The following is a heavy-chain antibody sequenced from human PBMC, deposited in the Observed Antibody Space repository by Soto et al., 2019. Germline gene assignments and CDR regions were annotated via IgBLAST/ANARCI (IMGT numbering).Heavy chain of an antibody. CDR2: IYYSGST. J-gene: IGHJ4*02. V-gene: IGHV4-31*03. CDR1: GGSISSGGYY. CDR3: ASLPSAYYYDSSGYYYFDY. Sequence: QVQLQESGPGLVKPSQTLSLTCTVSGGSISSGGYYWSWIRQHPGKGLEWIGYIYYSGSTYYNPSLKSRVTITVDTSKNRFCLKLSSVPAAATAVYYCASLPSAYYYDSSGYYYFDYWGQGTLVTVSS. D-gene: IGHD3-22*01.